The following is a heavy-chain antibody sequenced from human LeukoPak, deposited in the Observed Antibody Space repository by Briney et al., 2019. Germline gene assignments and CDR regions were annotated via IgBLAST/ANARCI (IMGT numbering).Heavy chain of an antibody. Sequence: PSETLSLTCTVSGASVSNYGWSWIRQPPGKGLEWIGYVYYSGRTNYNPSLESRVTISVDTSKNQFSLKLTSVTAADTAMYYCARRGGNPLGAFDIWGQGTMVTVSS. CDR3: ARRGGNPLGAFDI. J-gene: IGHJ3*02. CDR1: GASVSNYG. D-gene: IGHD4-23*01. V-gene: IGHV4-59*02. CDR2: VYYSGRT.